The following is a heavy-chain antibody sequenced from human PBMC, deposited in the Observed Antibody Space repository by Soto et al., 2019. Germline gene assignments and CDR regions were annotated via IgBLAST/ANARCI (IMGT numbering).Heavy chain of an antibody. CDR2: IYYSGST. CDR3: ARINSGYYYDSSGYYQDY. D-gene: IGHD3-22*01. CDR1: GAVVTSGENY. J-gene: IGHJ4*02. V-gene: IGHV4-39*01. Sequence: SETLSLTCSVSGAVVTSGENYWGWIRQPPGKGLEWIGSIYYSGSTYYNPSLKSRVTISVDTSKNQFSLKLSSVTAADTAVYYCARINSGYYYDSSGYYQDYWGQGTLVTVSS.